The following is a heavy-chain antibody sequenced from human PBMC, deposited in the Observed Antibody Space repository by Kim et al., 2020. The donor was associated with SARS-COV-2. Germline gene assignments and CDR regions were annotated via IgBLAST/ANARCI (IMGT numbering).Heavy chain of an antibody. J-gene: IGHJ3*01. V-gene: IGHV3-30*18. CDR1: GFNFSSHV. CDR3: AKESDAFDL. Sequence: GGSLRLSCAASGFNFSSHVMHWVRQAPGKGLEWVAVTSYDEKSKYYADSVKGRFTISRDNSKNVLYLQMNSVRGEDTAVYYCAKESDAFDLWGQGTMLTISS. CDR2: TSYDEKSK.